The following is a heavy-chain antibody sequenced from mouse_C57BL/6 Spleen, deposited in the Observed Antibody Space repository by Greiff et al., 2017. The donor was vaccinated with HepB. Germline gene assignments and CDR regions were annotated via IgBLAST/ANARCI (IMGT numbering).Heavy chain of an antibody. CDR1: GYTFTSYW. D-gene: IGHD3-2*02. CDR3: ARRAQTGSGYVIFAY. J-gene: IGHJ3*01. CDR2: IDPNSGGT. Sequence: QVQLKQPGAELVKPGASVKLSCKASGYTFTSYWMHWVKQRPGRGLEWIGRIDPNSGGTKYNEKFKSKATLTVDKPSSTAYMQLSSLTSEDSAVYYCARRAQTGSGYVIFAYWGQGTLVTVSA. V-gene: IGHV1-72*01.